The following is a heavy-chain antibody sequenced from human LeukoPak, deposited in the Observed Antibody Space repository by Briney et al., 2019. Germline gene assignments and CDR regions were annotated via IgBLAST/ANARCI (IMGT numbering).Heavy chain of an antibody. Sequence: SVKVSCKASGFTFTNSAMQWVRQARGQRLEWIGWIVVGSGNTNYAQKFQEGVTITRDMSTSTAYMELSSLRSEDTAVYYCAAAGYSGHDYGVDWFDPWGQGTLVTVSS. CDR2: IVVGSGNT. V-gene: IGHV1-58*02. CDR1: GFTFTNSA. CDR3: AAAGYSGHDYGVDWFDP. J-gene: IGHJ5*02. D-gene: IGHD5-12*01.